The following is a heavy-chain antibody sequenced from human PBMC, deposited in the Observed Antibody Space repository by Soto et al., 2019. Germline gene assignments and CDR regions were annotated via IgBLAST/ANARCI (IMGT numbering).Heavy chain of an antibody. CDR2: IGDRGTTT. D-gene: IGHD4-17*01. Sequence: EVQLLQSGGGLVQPGGSLRLSCVGSGFTFSRYAMIWVRQTPGKGLEWVSGIGDRGTTTYYADSVKGRFTISRDNSGNTLFLQMHSLRAEDTAVYYCAKDRLGDYYYYGMDVWGQGTTVTVS. CDR3: AKDRLGDYYYYGMDV. V-gene: IGHV3-23*01. J-gene: IGHJ6*02. CDR1: GFTFSRYA.